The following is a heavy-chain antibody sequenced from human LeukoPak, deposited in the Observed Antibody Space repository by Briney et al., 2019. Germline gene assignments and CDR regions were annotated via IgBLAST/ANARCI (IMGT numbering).Heavy chain of an antibody. CDR2: LSGSGSST. Sequence: PGGSLRLSCTASGFTFSSYAMSWVRQAPGKGLEWVSTLSGSGSSTYYADSVKGRFTISRDNSKNTLYLQMNSLRAEDTAVYYCAKDDYRGDYFDYWGQGTLVTVSS. J-gene: IGHJ4*02. D-gene: IGHD1-26*01. V-gene: IGHV3-23*01. CDR1: GFTFSSYA. CDR3: AKDDYRGDYFDY.